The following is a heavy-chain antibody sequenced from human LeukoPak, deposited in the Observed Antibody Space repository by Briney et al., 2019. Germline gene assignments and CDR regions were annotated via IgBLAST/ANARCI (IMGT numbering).Heavy chain of an antibody. CDR2: IYYSGST. D-gene: IGHD3-22*01. CDR3: ASLTYYYDSSEVDY. Sequence: SETLPLTCTVSGGSISSSSYYWGWIRQPPGKGLEWIGSIYYSGSTYYNPSLKSRVTISVDTSKNQFSLKLSSVTAADTAVYYCASLTYYYDSSEVDYWGQGTLVTVSS. J-gene: IGHJ4*02. V-gene: IGHV4-39*01. CDR1: GGSISSSSYY.